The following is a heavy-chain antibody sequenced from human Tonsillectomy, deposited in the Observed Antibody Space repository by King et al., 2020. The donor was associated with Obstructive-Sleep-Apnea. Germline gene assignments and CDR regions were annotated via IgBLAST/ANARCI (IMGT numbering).Heavy chain of an antibody. Sequence: QLQESGPGLVKPSQTLSLTCTVSGGSISSGGYYWGWIRQHPGKGLEWIGYIYYSGSTYYNPSLKSRVTISVDTSKNQFSLKLSSVTAADTAVYYCAGLDREWELRGYDYWGQGTLVTVSS. CDR1: GGSISSGGYY. V-gene: IGHV4-31*03. J-gene: IGHJ4*02. CDR2: IYYSGST. CDR3: AGLDREWELRGYDY. D-gene: IGHD1-26*01.